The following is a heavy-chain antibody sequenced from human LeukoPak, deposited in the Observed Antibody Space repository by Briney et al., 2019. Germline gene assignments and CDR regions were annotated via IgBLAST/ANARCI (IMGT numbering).Heavy chain of an antibody. CDR1: GYTFTGYY. D-gene: IGHD3-16*01. CDR3: ASLGGALEYYFDY. Sequence: ASVRVSCKASGYTFTGYYMHWVRQAPGQGLEWMGWINPNSGGTNYAQKFQGRVTMTRDTSISTAYMELSRLRSDDTAVYYCASLGGALEYYFDYWGQGTLVTVSS. CDR2: INPNSGGT. V-gene: IGHV1-2*02. J-gene: IGHJ4*02.